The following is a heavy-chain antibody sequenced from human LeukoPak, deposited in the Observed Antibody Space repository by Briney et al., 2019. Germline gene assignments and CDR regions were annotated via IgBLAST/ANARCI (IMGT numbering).Heavy chain of an antibody. CDR2: ISKDAVHE. Sequence: GGSLRLSCAASGFIFSDYAMHWVRQAPGKGLEWVAVISKDAVHEFYGDSVQGRFTISRDNSKTTVFLQMDRLTPDDTGLYYCARSDWNDVGSNYWGQGTPVTVSS. CDR1: GFIFSDYA. V-gene: IGHV3-30*03. J-gene: IGHJ4*02. CDR3: ARSDWNDVGSNY. D-gene: IGHD1-1*01.